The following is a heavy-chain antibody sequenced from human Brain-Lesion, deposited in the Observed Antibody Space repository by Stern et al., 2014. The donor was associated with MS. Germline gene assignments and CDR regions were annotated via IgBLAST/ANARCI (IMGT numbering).Heavy chain of an antibody. D-gene: IGHD3-10*01. V-gene: IGHV3-30*01. Sequence: QVQLVQSGGGVVQPGGSLRLSCTASGFTFSGYAVHWVRQAPGEGLEWAGLISFDGSNKYYADSVKGRFTISRDNSKNTLYLQMTSLRTEDTAVYYCARGPHPIPIFGSGSHYPFDFWGQGTLITVSS. J-gene: IGHJ4*02. CDR2: ISFDGSNK. CDR1: GFTFSGYA. CDR3: ARGPHPIPIFGSGSHYPFDF.